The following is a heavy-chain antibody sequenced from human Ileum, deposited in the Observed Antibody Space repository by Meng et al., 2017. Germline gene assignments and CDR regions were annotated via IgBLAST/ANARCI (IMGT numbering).Heavy chain of an antibody. V-gene: IGHV3-66*02. Sequence: GESLKLSCAASCLSVGRNHMSWIRQAPGRGLEWVSVMYSDGKTSYAESVKGRFTISRDIFKDTLYLQVKTLRSEDTAVYYCARSPRGMDWGQGTLVTGAS. D-gene: IGHD2-8*01. CDR2: MYSDGKT. J-gene: IGHJ4*02. CDR1: CLSVGRNH. CDR3: ARSPRGMD.